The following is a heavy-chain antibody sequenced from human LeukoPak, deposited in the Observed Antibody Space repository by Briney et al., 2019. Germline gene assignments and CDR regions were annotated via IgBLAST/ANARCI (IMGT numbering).Heavy chain of an antibody. D-gene: IGHD3-3*01. CDR1: GGSISSYY. CDR2: IYYSGST. J-gene: IGHJ6*02. V-gene: IGHV4-59*01. Sequence: SETLSLTCTVSGGSISSYYWSWIRQPPGKGLEWIGYIYYSGSTNYNPSLKSRVTISVDTSKNQFSLKLSSVTAADTAVYYCARLPYYDFWSGYPRYGMNVWAKGPRSPSP. CDR3: ARLPYYDFWSGYPRYGMNV.